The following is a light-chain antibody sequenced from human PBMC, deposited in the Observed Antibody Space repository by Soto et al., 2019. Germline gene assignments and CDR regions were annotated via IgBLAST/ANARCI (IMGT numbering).Light chain of an antibody. Sequence: EIVLTQSPGTLSLSPGERATLYCRASQSVSSSYFAWYQQKPGQAPRLLIYGASSRATGIPDRFSGSGSGTDFTLTISRLEPEDFAVYYCQQYGSSPRFTFGPGTKVDIK. CDR1: QSVSSSY. J-gene: IGKJ3*01. CDR2: GAS. V-gene: IGKV3-20*01. CDR3: QQYGSSPRFT.